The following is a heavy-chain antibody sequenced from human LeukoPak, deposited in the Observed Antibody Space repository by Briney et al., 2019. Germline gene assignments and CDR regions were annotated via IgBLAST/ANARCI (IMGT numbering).Heavy chain of an antibody. CDR1: GFTFSSYA. V-gene: IGHV3-23*01. CDR3: AKDCSTTSFYLFDC. D-gene: IGHD2-2*01. Sequence: GGSLRLSCAASGFTFSSYAMSWVRQSPGEGLEWVSTISVSGGTYYADSVQGRLTISRDNSKNTLYLQMNSLRAEDTAVYYCAKDCSTTSFYLFDCWGQGTLVTVSS. CDR2: ISVSGGT. J-gene: IGHJ4*02.